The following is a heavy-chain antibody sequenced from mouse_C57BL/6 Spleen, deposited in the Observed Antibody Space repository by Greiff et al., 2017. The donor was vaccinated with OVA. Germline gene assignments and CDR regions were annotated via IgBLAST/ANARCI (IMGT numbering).Heavy chain of an antibody. V-gene: IGHV1-26*01. CDR3: ARWVWDSWFAY. Sequence: EVQLQQSGPELVKPGASVKISCKASGYTFTDYYMNWVKQSHGKSLEWIGDINPNNGGTSYNQKFKGKATLTVDKSSSTAYMELRSPTSEDSAVYYCARWVWDSWFAYWGQGTLVTVSA. J-gene: IGHJ3*01. CDR2: INPNNGGT. CDR1: GYTFTDYY. D-gene: IGHD4-1*01.